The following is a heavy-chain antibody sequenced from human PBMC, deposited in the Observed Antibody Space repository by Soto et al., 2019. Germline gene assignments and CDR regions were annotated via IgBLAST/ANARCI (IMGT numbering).Heavy chain of an antibody. CDR1: GFTFSSYA. CDR3: AKVRHRIQLWLGYRQGGETYYFDY. V-gene: IGHV3-23*01. CDR2: ISGSGGST. Sequence: GGSLRLSCAASGFTFSSYAMSWVRQAPGKGLEWVSAISGSGGSTYYADSVKGRFTISRDNSKNTLYLQMNSLRAEDTAVYYCAKVRHRIQLWLGYRQGGETYYFDYWGQGTLVTVSS. J-gene: IGHJ4*02. D-gene: IGHD5-18*01.